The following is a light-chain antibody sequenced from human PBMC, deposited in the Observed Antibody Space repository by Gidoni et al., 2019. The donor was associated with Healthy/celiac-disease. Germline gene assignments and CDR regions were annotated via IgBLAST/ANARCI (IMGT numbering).Light chain of an antibody. J-gene: IGKJ1*01. CDR2: AAS. V-gene: IGKV1-8*01. CDR1: PVISGY. Sequence: AIRTTSSPSSFSASTLDRVTIISWASPVISGYLAWYQHKPGKAPQPLIYAASTLPSGVPSRFSGSGSGTDFTLTISCLQSEDFATYYCQQYYSDPRTFGQGTKVEIK. CDR3: QQYYSDPRT.